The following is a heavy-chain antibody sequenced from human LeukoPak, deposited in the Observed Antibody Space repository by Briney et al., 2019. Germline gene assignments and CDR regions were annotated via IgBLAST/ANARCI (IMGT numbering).Heavy chain of an antibody. CDR2: INPNSGGT. J-gene: IGHJ3*02. CDR3: ARSWEYSSSSNAFDI. CDR1: GYTFTGYY. V-gene: IGHV1-2*02. Sequence: GASVKVSCKASGYTFTGYYMHWVRQAPGQGLEWMGWINPNSGGTNYAQKFQGRVTMTRDTSISTAYMELSRLRSDDTAVYYCARSWEYSSSSNAFDIWGQGTMVTVSS. D-gene: IGHD6-6*01.